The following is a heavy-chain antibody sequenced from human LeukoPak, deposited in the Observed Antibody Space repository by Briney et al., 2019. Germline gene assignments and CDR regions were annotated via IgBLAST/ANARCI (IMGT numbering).Heavy chain of an antibody. V-gene: IGHV3-23*01. J-gene: IGHJ4*02. CDR1: GLTFNNYA. CDR3: AKITMATTPNY. D-gene: IGHD3-10*01. Sequence: PGGSLRLSCAASGLTFNNYAMNWVRQASGKGLEWVLGTTGSGRETYYADSVKGRFSISRDNSKNTLYLQMNNLRAEDTAVYYCAKITMATTPNYWGQGTLVTVSS. CDR2: TTGSGRET.